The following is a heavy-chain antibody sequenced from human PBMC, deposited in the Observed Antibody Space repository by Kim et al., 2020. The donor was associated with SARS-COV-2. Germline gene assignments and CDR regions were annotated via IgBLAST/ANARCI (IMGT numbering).Heavy chain of an antibody. CDR3: ARMGPRYFDWSYYFDY. CDR1: GFTFSSYS. J-gene: IGHJ4*02. V-gene: IGHV3-21*01. CDR2: ISSSSSYI. D-gene: IGHD3-9*01. Sequence: GGSLRLSCAASGFTFSSYSMNWVRQAPGKGLEWVSSISSSSSYIYYADSVKGRFTISRDNAKNSLYLQMNSLRAEDTAVYYCARMGPRYFDWSYYFDYWGQGTLVTVSS.